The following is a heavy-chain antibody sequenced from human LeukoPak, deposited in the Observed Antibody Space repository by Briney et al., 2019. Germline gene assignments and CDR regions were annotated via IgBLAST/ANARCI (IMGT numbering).Heavy chain of an antibody. V-gene: IGHV1-2*06. CDR2: INPNSGGT. CDR1: GYTFTGYY. D-gene: IGHD4-17*01. CDR3: ARADYGDPGAFDI. J-gene: IGHJ3*02. Sequence: GASVKVSCKASGYTFTGYYMHWVRQAPGQGLEWMGRINPNSGGTNYAQKFQGRVTMTRDTSISTAYMELSRLRSDDTAVYYCARADYGDPGAFDIWGQGTMVTVSS.